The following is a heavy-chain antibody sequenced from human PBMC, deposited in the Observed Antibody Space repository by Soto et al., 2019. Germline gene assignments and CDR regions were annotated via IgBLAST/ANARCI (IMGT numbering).Heavy chain of an antibody. D-gene: IGHD6-13*01. CDR3: ARDPSSSSWYQYYYYGMDV. CDR2: ISYDGSNK. J-gene: IGHJ6*02. V-gene: IGHV3-30*03. Sequence: PGGSLRLSCAASGFTFSSYGMHWVRRAPGKGLEWVAVISYDGSNKYYADSVKGRFTISRDNSKNTLYLQMNSLRAEDTAVYYCARDPSSSSWYQYYYYGMDVWGQGTTVTVSS. CDR1: GFTFSSYG.